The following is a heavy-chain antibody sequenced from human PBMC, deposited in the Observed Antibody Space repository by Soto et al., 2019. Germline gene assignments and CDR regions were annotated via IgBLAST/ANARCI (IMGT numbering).Heavy chain of an antibody. V-gene: IGHV3-21*01. D-gene: IGHD1-1*01. CDR3: ARDTRNSYYFDS. CDR2: ISSSGSYI. CDR1: GFALNIYS. Sequence: GGSLGLSCVASGFALNIYSMNWVRQAPGKGLEWVSSISSSGSYIYYADSVKGRFTISRDNAKNSLYLQMNSLRAEDTAVYYCARDTRNSYYFDSWGQGTLVTVSS. J-gene: IGHJ4*02.